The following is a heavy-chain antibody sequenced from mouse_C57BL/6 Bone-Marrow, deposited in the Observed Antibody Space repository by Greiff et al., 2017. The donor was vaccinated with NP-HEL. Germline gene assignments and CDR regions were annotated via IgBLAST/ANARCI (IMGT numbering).Heavy chain of an antibody. CDR1: GFTFSDYY. Sequence: EVQLVESGGGLVQPGGSLKLSCAASGFTFSDYYMYWVRQTPEKRLEWVAYISNGGGSTYYPDTVKGRFTISRDNAKNTLYLQMRRLKSEDTAMYYCARRFPRSCFDVWGTGTTVTVSS. CDR3: ARRFPRSCFDV. CDR2: ISNGGGST. V-gene: IGHV5-12*01. J-gene: IGHJ1*03.